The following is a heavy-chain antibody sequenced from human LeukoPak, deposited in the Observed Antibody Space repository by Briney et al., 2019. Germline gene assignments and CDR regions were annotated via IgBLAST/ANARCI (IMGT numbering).Heavy chain of an antibody. Sequence: SETLSLTCTVSGGSISSYYWSWIRQPPGKGLEWIGYIYYSGSTNYNPSLKSRVTISVDTSKNQFSLKLSSVTAADTAVYYCARYILRYYFDYWGQGTLVTVSS. D-gene: IGHD4-17*01. J-gene: IGHJ4*02. CDR1: GGSISSYY. CDR3: ARYILRYYFDY. V-gene: IGHV4-59*01. CDR2: IYYSGST.